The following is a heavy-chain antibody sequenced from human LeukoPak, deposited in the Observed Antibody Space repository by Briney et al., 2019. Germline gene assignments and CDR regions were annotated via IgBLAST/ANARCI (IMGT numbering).Heavy chain of an antibody. D-gene: IGHD1-26*01. V-gene: IGHV3-23*01. Sequence: GGSLRLSCAASGFTFSSYAMSWVRHAPGEELEWVSAISDSGGTTYYADSVRGRFTISRDNAKNTLYLQMSSLRAEDTAVYYCIRGTVGAPGNDYWGQGTLVTVSS. CDR3: IRGTVGAPGNDY. CDR1: GFTFSSYA. J-gene: IGHJ4*02. CDR2: ISDSGGTT.